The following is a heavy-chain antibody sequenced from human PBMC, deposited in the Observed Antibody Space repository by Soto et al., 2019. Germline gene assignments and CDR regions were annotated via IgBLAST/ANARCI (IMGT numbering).Heavy chain of an antibody. V-gene: IGHV4-31*03. J-gene: IGHJ6*02. D-gene: IGHD3-3*01. Sequence: SETLSLTCTVSGGSISSGGYYWSWIRQHPGKGLEWIGYIYYSGSTYYNPSLKSRVTISVDTSKNQFSLKLSSVTAADTAVYYCARGMENYYYYGMDVWGQGTTVTVSS. CDR2: IYYSGST. CDR1: GGSISSGGYY. CDR3: ARGMENYYYYGMDV.